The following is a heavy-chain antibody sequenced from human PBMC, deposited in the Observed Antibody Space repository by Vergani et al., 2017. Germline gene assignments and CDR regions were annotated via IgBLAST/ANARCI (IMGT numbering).Heavy chain of an antibody. V-gene: IGHV4-61*02. CDR3: ARELSYYYGSGSYWNYGMDV. D-gene: IGHD3-10*01. CDR1: GDSISSGSYY. J-gene: IGHJ6*02. Sequence: QVQLQESGPGLVKPSQTLSLTCTVSGDSISSGSYYWSWIRQPAGKGLEWIGRIYTSGSTNYNPSLKSRVTISVDTSKNQFSLKLSSVTAADTAVYYCARELSYYYGSGSYWNYGMDVWGQGTTVTVSS. CDR2: IYTSGST.